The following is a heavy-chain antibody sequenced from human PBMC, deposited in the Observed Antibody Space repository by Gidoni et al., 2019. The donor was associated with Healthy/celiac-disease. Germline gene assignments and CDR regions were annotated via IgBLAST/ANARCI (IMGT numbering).Heavy chain of an antibody. J-gene: IGHJ6*02. V-gene: IGHV4-39*01. CDR3: ARLTDYDFWKGPGDV. Sequence: QLQLQESGPGLVKPSETLSLTCPVSGGSISSSSYDWGWIRQPPGKGLEWIGSIYYSGSPYHNPSLKSRVTIAVDTSKNQFSLKLSSVTAADTAVYYCARLTDYDFWKGPGDVWGQGTTVTVSS. CDR2: IYYSGSP. D-gene: IGHD3-3*01. CDR1: GGSISSSSYD.